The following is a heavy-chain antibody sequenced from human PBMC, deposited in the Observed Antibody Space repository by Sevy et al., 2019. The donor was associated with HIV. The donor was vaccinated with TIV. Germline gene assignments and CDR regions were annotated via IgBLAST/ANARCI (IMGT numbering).Heavy chain of an antibody. CDR1: GFTFSSYW. V-gene: IGHV3-7*01. Sequence: GGSLRLSCAASGFTFSSYWMSWVRQAPGKGLEWVANIKQDGSEKYYVDSVKGRFTISRDNAKNSLYLQMNSLRAEDTAVYYCARDRGPGDGIYYGMDVWGQGTTVTVSS. CDR2: IKQDGSEK. J-gene: IGHJ6*02. D-gene: IGHD1-26*01. CDR3: ARDRGPGDGIYYGMDV.